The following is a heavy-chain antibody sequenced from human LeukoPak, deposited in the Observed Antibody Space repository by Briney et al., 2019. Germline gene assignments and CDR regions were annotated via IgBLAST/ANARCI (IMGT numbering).Heavy chain of an antibody. CDR1: GLTFSSYG. CDR2: LRYDGSNK. CDR3: ANRPDSYYYDSSGYYYDY. J-gene: IGHJ4*02. Sequence: PGGSLRLSCAASGLTFSSYGMHWVRQAPGKGLEWVAVLRYDGSNKYYADFVKGRFTISRDNSKNTLYLQMISLRAEDTAVYDCANRPDSYYYDSSGYYYDYWGQGTLVTVSS. V-gene: IGHV3-30*02. D-gene: IGHD3-22*01.